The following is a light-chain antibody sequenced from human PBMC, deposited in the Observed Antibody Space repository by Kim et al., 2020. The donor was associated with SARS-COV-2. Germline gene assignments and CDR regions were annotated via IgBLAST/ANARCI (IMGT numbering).Light chain of an antibody. Sequence: VSPGQTASITCSGDKLGDKYACWYQQKPGQSPVLVIYQDSKRPSGIPERFSGSNCGNTATLTISGTQAMDEADYYCQAWDSSTVVFGGGTQLTVL. CDR3: QAWDSSTVV. V-gene: IGLV3-1*01. J-gene: IGLJ2*01. CDR1: KLGDKY. CDR2: QDS.